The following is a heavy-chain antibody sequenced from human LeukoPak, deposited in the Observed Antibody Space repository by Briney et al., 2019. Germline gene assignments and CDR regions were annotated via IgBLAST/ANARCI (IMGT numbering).Heavy chain of an antibody. CDR3: ARDLVTGWYDAFDI. CDR2: IYTSGST. D-gene: IGHD4-23*01. Sequence: SETLSLTCTVSGGSLSSGCYYCSWIRQPAGKRLEWIGRIYTSGSTNYNPSLRRRVTISLDTSKNQFYLELSSVTAADTAVYYCARDLVTGWYDAFDIWGQGTMVTVSS. CDR1: GGSLSSGCYY. J-gene: IGHJ3*02. V-gene: IGHV4-61*02.